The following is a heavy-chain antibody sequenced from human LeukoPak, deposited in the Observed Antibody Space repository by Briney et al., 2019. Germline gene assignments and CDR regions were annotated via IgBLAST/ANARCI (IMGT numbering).Heavy chain of an antibody. CDR3: TREIFHCGGPCRSL. V-gene: IGHV7-4-1*02. Sequence: ASVKVSCKASGYTFTSYAMNWVRQAPGQGLEWMGWINTNTGSPTYAQDFTGRFVFSLDTSVSTAYLQISSLKAEDTAVYYCTREIFHCGGPCRSLWGQGTLVTVSS. CDR1: GYTFTSYA. J-gene: IGHJ4*02. D-gene: IGHD2-21*01. CDR2: INTNTGSP.